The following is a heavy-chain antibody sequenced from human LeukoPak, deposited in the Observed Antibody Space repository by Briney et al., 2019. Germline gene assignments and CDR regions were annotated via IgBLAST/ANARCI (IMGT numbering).Heavy chain of an antibody. CDR1: GYTFTSYG. J-gene: IGHJ4*02. CDR2: INPNSGGT. V-gene: IGHV1-2*02. CDR3: ARSPTKRVPEDY. Sequence: ASVKVSCKASGYTFTSYGISWVRQAPGQGLEWMGWINPNSGGTNYAQKFQGRVTMTRDTSISTAYMELSRLRSDDTAVYYCARSPTKRVPEDYWGQGTLVTVSS. D-gene: IGHD2-2*01.